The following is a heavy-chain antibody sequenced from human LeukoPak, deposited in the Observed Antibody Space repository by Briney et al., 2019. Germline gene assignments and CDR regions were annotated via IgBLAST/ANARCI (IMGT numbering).Heavy chain of an antibody. CDR3: ARDPSVVPAAVNWFDP. D-gene: IGHD2-2*01. CDR1: GFIVSTNY. CDR2: ISSTGTYI. Sequence: PGGSLRLSCAASGFIVSTNYMSWVRQAPGKGLEWVSSISSTGTYIYYADSVKGRFTISRDNAKNSLYLQMNSLRAEDTAVYYCARDPSVVPAAVNWFDPWGQGTLVTVSS. V-gene: IGHV3-21*01. J-gene: IGHJ5*02.